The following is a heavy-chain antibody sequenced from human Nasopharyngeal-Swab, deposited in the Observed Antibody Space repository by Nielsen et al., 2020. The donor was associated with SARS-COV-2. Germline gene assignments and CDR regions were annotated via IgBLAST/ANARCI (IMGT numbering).Heavy chain of an antibody. CDR2: IYYSGST. D-gene: IGHD4-11*01. Sequence: LETLSLTCTVSGGSISSYYWSWIRQPPGKGLEWIGYIYYSGSTNYNPSLKSRVTISVDTSKNQFSLKLSSVTAADTAVYYCAKTRDYSDWFDPWGQGILVTVSS. J-gene: IGHJ5*02. V-gene: IGHV4-59*01. CDR1: GGSISSYY. CDR3: AKTRDYSDWFDP.